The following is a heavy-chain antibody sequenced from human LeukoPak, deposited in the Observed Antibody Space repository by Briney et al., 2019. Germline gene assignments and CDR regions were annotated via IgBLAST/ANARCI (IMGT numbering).Heavy chain of an antibody. V-gene: IGHV3-74*01. D-gene: IGHD1/OR15-1a*01. Sequence: GGSLRLSCAASGNYWMHWVRQAPGKGLVWVSHINSDGSWTSYADSVKGRFTISRDNFKNTLYLQMNGLRVEDTAVYYCAKVRSGNNYYFDYWGQGTLVTVSS. CDR2: INSDGSWT. CDR3: AKVRSGNNYYFDY. CDR1: GNYW. J-gene: IGHJ4*02.